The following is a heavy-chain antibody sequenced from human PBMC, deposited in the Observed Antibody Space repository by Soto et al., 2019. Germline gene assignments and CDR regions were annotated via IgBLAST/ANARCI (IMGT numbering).Heavy chain of an antibody. Sequence: SVKVSCKASGGTFSSYAISWVRQAPGQGLEWMGGIIPTFGTANYAQKFQGRVTITADESTSTAYMELSSLRSEDTAVYYCARGGTEYYDSSGYYYTLDYWGQGTLVTVSS. CDR3: ARGGTEYYDSSGYYYTLDY. V-gene: IGHV1-69*13. CDR1: GGTFSSYA. J-gene: IGHJ4*02. D-gene: IGHD3-22*01. CDR2: IIPTFGTA.